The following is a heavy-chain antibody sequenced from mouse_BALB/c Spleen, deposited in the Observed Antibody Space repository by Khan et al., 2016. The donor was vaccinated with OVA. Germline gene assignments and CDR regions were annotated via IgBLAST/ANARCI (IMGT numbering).Heavy chain of an antibody. Sequence: EVQLQESGPGLVKPSQSLSLTCTVTGYSITSNYAWSWIRQFPGNKLEWMGYISYSGNTNYNPSLKSRISVTRDTSENQFFLQLNSVTTEDTATYYCARQNYDGYALDSWGQGTSVTVSS. CDR3: ARQNYDGYALDS. CDR1: GYSITSNYA. D-gene: IGHD2-4*01. CDR2: ISYSGNT. J-gene: IGHJ4*01. V-gene: IGHV3-2*02.